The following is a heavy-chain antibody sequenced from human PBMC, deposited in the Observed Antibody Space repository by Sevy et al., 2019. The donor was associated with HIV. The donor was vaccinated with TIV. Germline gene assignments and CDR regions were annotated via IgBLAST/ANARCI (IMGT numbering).Heavy chain of an antibody. Sequence: GGSLRLSCAASGFTFGTYAMTWVRHAPGRGLEWVSVIGHTGDVTYYADSVKGRFTISRDNSKNTLYLQMNSLRDEDTAIYYCAKYINVCVEDCPRWFDSWGQGTLVTVSS. V-gene: IGHV3-23*01. CDR2: IGHTGDVT. J-gene: IGHJ5*01. CDR3: AKYINVCVEDCPRWFDS. D-gene: IGHD2-21*02. CDR1: GFTFGTYA.